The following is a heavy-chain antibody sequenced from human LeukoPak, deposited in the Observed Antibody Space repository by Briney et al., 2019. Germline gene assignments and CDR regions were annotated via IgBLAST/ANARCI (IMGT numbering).Heavy chain of an antibody. J-gene: IGHJ4*02. D-gene: IGHD2-2*01. CDR3: ARGALYCSSTSCYPDC. Sequence: PGGSLRLSCAASGFTFSNYWMSWVRQAPGKGLEWVANIKEDGSEKYYVDSVKGRFTISRDNARNSLYLQMNSLRAEDTAVYYCARGALYCSSTSCYPDCWGQGTLVTVSS. CDR2: IKEDGSEK. V-gene: IGHV3-7*04. CDR1: GFTFSNYW.